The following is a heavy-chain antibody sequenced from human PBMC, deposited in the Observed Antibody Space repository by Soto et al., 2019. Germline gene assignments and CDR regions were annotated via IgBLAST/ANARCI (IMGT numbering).Heavy chain of an antibody. CDR1: GFTFSSYA. J-gene: IGHJ4*02. CDR2: ISGSGGST. V-gene: IGHV3-23*01. CDR3: AKGGYCSSTSCYAGVLYYFDY. D-gene: IGHD2-2*03. Sequence: GGSLRLSCAASGFTFSSYAMSWVRQAPGKGLEWVSAISGSGGSTYYADSVKGRFTISRDNSKNTLYLQMNSLRAEDTAVYYCAKGGYCSSTSCYAGVLYYFDYWGQGTLVTVSS.